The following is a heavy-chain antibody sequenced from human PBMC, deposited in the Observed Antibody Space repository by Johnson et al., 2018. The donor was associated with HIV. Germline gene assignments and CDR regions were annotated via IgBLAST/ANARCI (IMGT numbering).Heavy chain of an antibody. Sequence: QVQLVESGGGVVQPGRSLRLSCAASGFTFSSYAMHWVRQAPGKGLEWVAVISYDGSNKYYADSVKGRFTISRDNSKNTLYLQMNSLRAEDTAVYYCARARNWNDDDAFDIWGQGTMVTVSS. D-gene: IGHD1-1*01. CDR2: ISYDGSNK. CDR3: ARARNWNDDDAFDI. J-gene: IGHJ3*02. CDR1: GFTFSSYA. V-gene: IGHV3-30-3*01.